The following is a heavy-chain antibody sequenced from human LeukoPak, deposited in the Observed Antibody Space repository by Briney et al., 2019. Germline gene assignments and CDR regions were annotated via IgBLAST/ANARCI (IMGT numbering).Heavy chain of an antibody. V-gene: IGHV3-21*01. CDR1: GFTFSSYS. CDR3: ARELDGWGSPLDC. J-gene: IGHJ4*02. D-gene: IGHD3-10*01. CDR2: ISSSSYI. Sequence: GGSLRLSCAASGFTFSSYSMNWVRQAPGKGLEWVSSISSSSYIYYADSVKGRFTISRDNAKNSLYLQMNSLRAEDTAVYYCARELDGWGSPLDCWGQGTLVTVSS.